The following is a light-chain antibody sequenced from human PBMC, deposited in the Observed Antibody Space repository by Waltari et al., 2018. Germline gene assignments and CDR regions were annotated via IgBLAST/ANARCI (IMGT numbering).Light chain of an antibody. CDR2: QDS. J-gene: IGLJ1*01. V-gene: IGLV3-1*01. CDR3: QAWDTGTAV. CDR1: DLDGKY. Sequence: SYELTQPPSLSVSPGQTANIPCSGDDLDGKYVCWFQQKPGQSPVLVIFQDSQRPSGIPERVSGANSGSTATLTIIGTQPADEADYYCQAWDTGTAVFGSGTTVTVL.